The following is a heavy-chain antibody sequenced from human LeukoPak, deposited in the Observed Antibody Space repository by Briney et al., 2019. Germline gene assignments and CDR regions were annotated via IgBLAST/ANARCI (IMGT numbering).Heavy chain of an antibody. J-gene: IGHJ4*02. CDR2: ISSSSSTI. V-gene: IGHV3-48*01. CDR1: GVTFSSYS. CDR3: ASAQGSDY. Sequence: GGSLRLSCAASGVTFSSYSMNWVRQAPGKGLEWVSYISSSSSTIYYAVSVKGRFTISRDNAKNSLYLQMNSLRAEDTAVYYCASAQGSDYWGQGTLVTVSS.